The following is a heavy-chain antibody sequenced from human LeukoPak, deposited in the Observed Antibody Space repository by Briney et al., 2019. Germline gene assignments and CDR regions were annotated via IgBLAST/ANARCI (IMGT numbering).Heavy chain of an antibody. V-gene: IGHV3-7*01. CDR3: ARYSSGWYALYNWFDP. CDR1: GFTFSSYW. Sequence: GGSLRLSCAASGFTFSSYWMSWVRQAPGKGLEWVANIKEDGSAKYYVDSMKGRFTISRDNAKNSLYLQMNSLRAEDTAVYYCARYSSGWYALYNWFDPWGQGTLVTVSS. D-gene: IGHD6-19*01. J-gene: IGHJ5*02. CDR2: IKEDGSAK.